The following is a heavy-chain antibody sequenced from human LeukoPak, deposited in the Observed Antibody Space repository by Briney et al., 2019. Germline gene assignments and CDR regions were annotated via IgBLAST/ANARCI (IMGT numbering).Heavy chain of an antibody. CDR2: IAHDGSVK. V-gene: IGHV3-7*01. Sequence: GGSLRLSCAASTVIFRKYWMGWARQAPGKGLEWVANIAHDGSVKWYVDSVKGRFIISRDNARDSLYLQMNGLGVEDTAIYYCAFFVREPQNWGQGTLVTVSS. CDR3: AFFVREPQN. D-gene: IGHD3-10*02. J-gene: IGHJ1*01. CDR1: TVIFRKYW.